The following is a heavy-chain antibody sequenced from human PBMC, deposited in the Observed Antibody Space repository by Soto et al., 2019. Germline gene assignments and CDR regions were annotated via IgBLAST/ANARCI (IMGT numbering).Heavy chain of an antibody. CDR2: ISGSGGST. Sequence: GGSLRLSCAASGFTFSSYAMSWVRQAPGKGLEWVSAISGSGGSTYYADSVKGRFTISRDNSKNTLYLQMNSLRAEDTAVYYCTREVRVGRSTIFGVVSYYFAYWGQGTLVTVSS. D-gene: IGHD3-3*01. V-gene: IGHV3-23*01. J-gene: IGHJ4*02. CDR1: GFTFSSYA. CDR3: TREVRVGRSTIFGVVSYYFAY.